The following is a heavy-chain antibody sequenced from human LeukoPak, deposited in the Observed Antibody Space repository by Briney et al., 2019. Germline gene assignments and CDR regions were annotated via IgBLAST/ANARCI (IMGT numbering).Heavy chain of an antibody. CDR3: ARAPGPSGGPDY. J-gene: IGHJ4*02. V-gene: IGHV3-64*01. CDR1: RFTFSSYA. D-gene: IGHD2-15*01. CDR2: ISSNGGGT. Sequence: PGGSLRLSCAASRFTFSSYAMHWVRQAPGKGLQYVSAISSNGGGTYYANSVKGRFTISRDNSKNTLYLQMGSLRAEDMAVYYCARAPGPSGGPDYWGQGTLVTVSS.